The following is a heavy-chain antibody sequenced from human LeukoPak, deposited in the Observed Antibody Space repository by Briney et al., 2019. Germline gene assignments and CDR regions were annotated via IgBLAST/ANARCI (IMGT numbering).Heavy chain of an antibody. Sequence: ASVNVSCKASGYTFTSYGISWVRQAPGQGLEWMGWTSAYNGNTNYAQKLQGRVTMTTDTSTSTAYMELRSLSSDDPAVYYCARELGTGQAFDIWGQGTMVTVSS. J-gene: IGHJ3*02. CDR2: TSAYNGNT. CDR3: ARELGTGQAFDI. D-gene: IGHD7-27*01. V-gene: IGHV1-18*01. CDR1: GYTFTSYG.